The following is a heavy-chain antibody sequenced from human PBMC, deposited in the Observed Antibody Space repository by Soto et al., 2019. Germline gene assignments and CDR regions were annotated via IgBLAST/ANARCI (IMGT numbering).Heavy chain of an antibody. V-gene: IGHV1-46*03. CDR1: GYTFTSYY. D-gene: IGHD4-17*01. CDR3: ARDRVPNDYGDYDSPYFQH. J-gene: IGHJ1*01. CDR2: INPSGGST. Sequence: EASVKVSCKASGYTFTSYYMHWVRQAPGQGLEWMGIINPSGGSTSYAQKFQGRVTMTRDTSTSTVYMELSSLRSEDTAVYYCARDRVPNDYGDYDSPYFQHWGQGTLVTVSS.